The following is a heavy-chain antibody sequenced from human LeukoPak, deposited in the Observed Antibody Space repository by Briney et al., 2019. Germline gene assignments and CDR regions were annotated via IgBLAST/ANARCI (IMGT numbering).Heavy chain of an antibody. J-gene: IGHJ4*02. V-gene: IGHV3-48*01. Sequence: GGSLRLSCAASGFTFSNFGMNWVRQAPGKGLEWLLYISSTSGTIYDADSVKGRFTISRDNAKNSLYLQMDTLRAEDTAVYYCARDRTGTYFDYWGQGTLATACS. CDR1: GFTFSNFG. CDR2: ISSTSGTI. D-gene: IGHD3/OR15-3a*01. CDR3: ARDRTGTYFDY.